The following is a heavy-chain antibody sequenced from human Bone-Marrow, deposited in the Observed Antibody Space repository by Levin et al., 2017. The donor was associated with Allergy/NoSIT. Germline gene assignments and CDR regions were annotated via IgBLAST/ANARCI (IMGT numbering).Heavy chain of an antibody. Sequence: SQTLSLTCAVYGGSFRDYHWTWIRQTPEKGLEWIGKINHSGSTIYNPSLKRRVAISVDTSKNQFFLELTSVTAADTAVYYCARGTTYTGTYSGGFYYFDFWGQGTLVTVSS. J-gene: IGHJ4*02. CDR2: INHSGST. CDR1: GGSFRDYH. V-gene: IGHV4-34*01. CDR3: ARGTTYTGTYSGGFYYFDF. D-gene: IGHD2-15*01.